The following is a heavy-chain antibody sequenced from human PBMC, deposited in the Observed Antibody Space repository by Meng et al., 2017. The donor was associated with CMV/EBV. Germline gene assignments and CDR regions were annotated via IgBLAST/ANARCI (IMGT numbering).Heavy chain of an antibody. CDR2: IIPILGIA. CDR3: ALRPYCSSSSCYNDY. D-gene: IGHD2-2*02. J-gene: IGHJ4*02. V-gene: IGHV1-69*10. CDR1: GGSFSSYA. Sequence: SCAVSGGSFSSYAISWVRQAPGQGLEWMGGIIPILGIANYAQKFQGRVTLTADKSTSTAYMGRSSLRSEDTAVYYCALRPYCSSSSCYNDYWGQGTLVTVSS.